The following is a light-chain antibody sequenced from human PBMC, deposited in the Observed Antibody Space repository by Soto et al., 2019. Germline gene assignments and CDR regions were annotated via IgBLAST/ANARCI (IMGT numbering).Light chain of an antibody. CDR1: QRVRTPD. Sequence: DIVLTQSPGTLSLSPGERATLSCRASQRVRTPDVAWYQQQPGQAHRLVMYGTSYGATGIPDRFSGSWSGTEFILIIIRVEPEEFAVYFSHQYRGSRRVFTFGPGTKVEIK. CDR2: GTS. J-gene: IGKJ3*01. V-gene: IGKV3-20*01. CDR3: HQYRGSRRVFT.